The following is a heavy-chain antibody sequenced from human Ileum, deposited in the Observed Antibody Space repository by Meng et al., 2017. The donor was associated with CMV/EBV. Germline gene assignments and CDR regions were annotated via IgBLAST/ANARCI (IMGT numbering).Heavy chain of an antibody. V-gene: IGHV3-30*19. D-gene: IGHD6-19*01. CDR3: ARDFRKFFSIGWHSFEY. Sequence: FTISKYGTPWVRQAPSKGLKWLAVISYDGSSKYFADSVKGRFTITRDDSKNTLYAQMDILTVEDTAVYYCARDFRKFFSIGWHSFEYWGQGILVTVSS. CDR1: FTISKYG. CDR2: ISYDGSSK. J-gene: IGHJ4*02.